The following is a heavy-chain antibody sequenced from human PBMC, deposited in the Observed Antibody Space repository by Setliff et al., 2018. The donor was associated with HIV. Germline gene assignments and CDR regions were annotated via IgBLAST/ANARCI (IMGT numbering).Heavy chain of an antibody. J-gene: IGHJ4*02. D-gene: IGHD1-7*01. CDR3: ARDVIWNYVDYFDY. CDR1: GYSFTSYF. CDR2: IIPILGIA. V-gene: IGHV1-69*04. Sequence: SVKVSCKAFGYSFTSYFLHWVRQAPGQGLEWLGRIIPILGIANYAQKFQGRVTITADKSTSTAYMELSSLRSEDTAVYYCARDVIWNYVDYFDYWGQGTLVTVSS.